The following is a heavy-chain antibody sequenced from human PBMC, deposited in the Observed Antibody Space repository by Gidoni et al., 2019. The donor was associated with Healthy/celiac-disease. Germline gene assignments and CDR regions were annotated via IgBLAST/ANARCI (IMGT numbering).Heavy chain of an antibody. CDR1: GFTFSSYS. CDR3: ARSLSQLADY. V-gene: IGHV3-21*01. J-gene: IGHJ4*02. D-gene: IGHD6-13*01. CDR2: ISSSSSYI. Sequence: EVQLVESGGGLVKPGGSLRLSWAASGFTFSSYSMNWVRQAPGKGLEWVSSISSSSSYIYYADSVKGRFTISSDNAKNSLYLQMNSLRAEDTAVYYCARSLSQLADYWGQGTLVTVSS.